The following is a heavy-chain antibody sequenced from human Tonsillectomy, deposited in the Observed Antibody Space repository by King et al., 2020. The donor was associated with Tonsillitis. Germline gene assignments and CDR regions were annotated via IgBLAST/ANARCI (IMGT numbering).Heavy chain of an antibody. Sequence: QLVQSGGGLVQPGGSLRLSCAASGFTFSSYAMSWVRQAPGKGLEWVSAISGSGGSTYYADSVKGRFTISRDNSKNTLYLQMNSLRAEDTPVYYCAREGYCSSTRCYSGWFDPWGQGTLVTVSS. CDR1: GFTFSSYA. V-gene: IGHV3-23*04. J-gene: IGHJ5*02. D-gene: IGHD2-2*02. CDR2: ISGSGGST. CDR3: AREGYCSSTRCYSGWFDP.